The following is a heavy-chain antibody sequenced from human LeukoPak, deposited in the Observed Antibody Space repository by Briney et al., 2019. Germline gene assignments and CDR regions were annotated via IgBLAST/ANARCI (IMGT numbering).Heavy chain of an antibody. CDR3: AKDRRDGGYPYYFDY. CDR1: GFTFSSYG. J-gene: IGHJ4*02. Sequence: GGSLRLSCAASGFTFSSYGMHWARQAPGKGLEWVAVISYDGSNKYYADSAKGRFTISRDNSKNTLYLQMNSLRAEDTAVYYCAKDRRDGGYPYYFDYWGQGTLVTVSS. V-gene: IGHV3-30*18. D-gene: IGHD5-12*01. CDR2: ISYDGSNK.